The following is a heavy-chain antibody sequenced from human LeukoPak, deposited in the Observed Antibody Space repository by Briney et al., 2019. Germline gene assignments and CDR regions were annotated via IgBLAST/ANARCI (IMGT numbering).Heavy chain of an antibody. Sequence: GASVKVSRKASGGTFSSYAISWVRQAPGQGLEWMGRIIPILGIANYAQKFQGRVTITADKSTSTAYMELSSLRSEDTAVYYCARGRGSGWSYYFDYWGQGTLVTVSS. J-gene: IGHJ4*02. CDR1: GGTFSSYA. CDR3: ARGRGSGWSYYFDY. CDR2: IIPILGIA. V-gene: IGHV1-69*04. D-gene: IGHD6-19*01.